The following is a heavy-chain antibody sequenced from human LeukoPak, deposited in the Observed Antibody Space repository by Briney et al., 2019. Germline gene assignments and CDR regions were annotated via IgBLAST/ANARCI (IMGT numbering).Heavy chain of an antibody. CDR3: AKDPRRDGYNGYGYFDY. D-gene: IGHD5-24*01. CDR1: GFTFSSYG. CDR2: IRYDGSNK. Sequence: GGSLRLSCAASGFTFSSYGMHWVRQAPGKGLEWVAFIRYDGSNKYYADSVKGRFTISRDNSKNTLYLQMNSLRAEDTAVYYCAKDPRRDGYNGYGYFDYWGQGTLVTVSS. V-gene: IGHV3-30*02. J-gene: IGHJ4*02.